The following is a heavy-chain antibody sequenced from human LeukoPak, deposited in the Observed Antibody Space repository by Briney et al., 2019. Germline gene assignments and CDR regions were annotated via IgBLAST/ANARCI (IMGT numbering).Heavy chain of an antibody. CDR1: GFTFSSYS. J-gene: IGHJ6*02. CDR3: ARRRLYSGSHYGMDV. CDR2: ISSSYGTI. Sequence: GGSLRLSCAASGFTFSSYSMNWVRQAPGKGLEWLAYISSSYGTIYYADSVKGRFTISRDNAKNSLYLQMNSLRAEDTAVYYCARRRLYSGSHYGMDVWGQGTTVTVSS. V-gene: IGHV3-48*01. D-gene: IGHD1-26*01.